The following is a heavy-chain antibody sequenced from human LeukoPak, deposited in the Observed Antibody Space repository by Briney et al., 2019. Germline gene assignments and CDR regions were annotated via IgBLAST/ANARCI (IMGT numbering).Heavy chain of an antibody. CDR3: AKAGDSSGYYYFDY. D-gene: IGHD3-22*01. Sequence: GGSLRLSCAASGFTFSSYAMSWVRQAPGKGLEWVSAISGSGGSTYYADSVKGRFTIPRDNSKNTLYLQMNSLRAEDTAVYYCAKAGDSSGYYYFDYWGQGTLVTVSS. CDR2: ISGSGGST. CDR1: GFTFSSYA. V-gene: IGHV3-23*01. J-gene: IGHJ4*02.